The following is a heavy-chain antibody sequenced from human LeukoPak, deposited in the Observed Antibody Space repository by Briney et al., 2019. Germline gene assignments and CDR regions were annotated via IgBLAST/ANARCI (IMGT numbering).Heavy chain of an antibody. CDR2: ISSSSFKI. V-gene: IGHV3-48*04. Sequence: PGGSLRLSCAASEFTFVRYAMNWVRQAPGKGLEWVSYISSSSFKIGYADSVKGRFTISRDNPKNSLYLQMDSLRVEDTAVYYCVRDPSYGSSWYYYMDVWGKGTTVTASS. CDR3: VRDPSYGSSWYYYMDV. D-gene: IGHD6-13*01. CDR1: EFTFVRYA. J-gene: IGHJ6*03.